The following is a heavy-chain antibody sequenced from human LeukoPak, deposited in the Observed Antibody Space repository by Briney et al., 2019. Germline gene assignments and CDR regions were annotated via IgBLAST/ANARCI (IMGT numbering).Heavy chain of an antibody. CDR3: ARRRDLYSGSYYPFDY. Sequence: GESLQISCKGSGYRFTNYWIGWVRPLPGKGLGWMGIIYPGDSETRYSPSFQGQVTISADKSISTAYLQWSSLKASDTAMYYCARRRDLYSGSYYPFDYWGQGTLVTVSS. CDR1: GYRFTNYW. J-gene: IGHJ4*02. CDR2: IYPGDSET. V-gene: IGHV5-51*01. D-gene: IGHD1-26*01.